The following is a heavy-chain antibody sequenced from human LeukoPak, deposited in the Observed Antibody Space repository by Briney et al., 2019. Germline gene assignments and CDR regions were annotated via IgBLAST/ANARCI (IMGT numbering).Heavy chain of an antibody. CDR1: GFTSSDYH. V-gene: IGHV3-11*01. CDR2: IGPGDGMI. J-gene: IGHJ4*02. Sequence: GGSLRLSCAASGFTSSDYHMNWIRQAPGKGLEWVAYIGPGDGMIYFADSVKGRFTISRDNAENSLFLQMNSLTAEDTAVYYCATGRDITVAGPGGYFDYWGQGTLVTVSS. D-gene: IGHD6-19*01. CDR3: ATGRDITVAGPGGYFDY.